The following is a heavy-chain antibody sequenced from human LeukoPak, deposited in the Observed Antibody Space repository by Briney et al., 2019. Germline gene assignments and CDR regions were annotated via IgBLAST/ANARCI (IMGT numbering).Heavy chain of an antibody. CDR1: DDSISTYY. J-gene: IGHJ4*01. CDR3: AREGIKYSSSWYALY. V-gene: IGHV4-4*07. D-gene: IGHD6-19*01. CDR2: IYDSGSGST. Sequence: SETLSLTCTVPDDSISTYYWDWLRQPAGKGLDWIGRIYDSGSGSTNYNPSLKSRVTMSLYTSNNQVSQNISSVTAADTGVYFCAREGIKYSSSWYALYWGRGTLVPVSS.